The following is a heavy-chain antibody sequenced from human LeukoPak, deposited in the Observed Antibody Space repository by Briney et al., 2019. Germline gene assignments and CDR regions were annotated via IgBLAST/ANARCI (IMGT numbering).Heavy chain of an antibody. CDR1: GGSVSTSHYY. CDR3: ARSWAPGYCSSITCYNFDY. V-gene: IGHV4-39*01. CDR2: IYYSGRT. Sequence: SETLSLTCTVSGGSVSTSHYYWGWIRQPPGEGLEWIGYIYYSGRTYYNPSLKSRVTISVDTSKNEFSLKLSSVTAADTAVYYCARSWAPGYCSSITCYNFDYWGQGTLVTVSS. D-gene: IGHD2-2*02. J-gene: IGHJ4*02.